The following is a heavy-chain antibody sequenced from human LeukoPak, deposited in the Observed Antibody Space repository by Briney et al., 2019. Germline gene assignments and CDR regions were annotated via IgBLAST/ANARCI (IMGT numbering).Heavy chain of an antibody. J-gene: IGHJ4*02. CDR3: ARGQVAVAGKAFDY. CDR1: GGSFSGYY. V-gene: IGHV4-34*01. Sequence: PSETLSLTCAVYGGSFSGYYWSWIRQPPGKGLEWIGEINHSGSTNYNPSLKSRVTISVDTSKNQFSLKLSSVTAADTAVYYCARGQVAVAGKAFDYWGQGTLVTVSS. CDR2: INHSGST. D-gene: IGHD6-19*01.